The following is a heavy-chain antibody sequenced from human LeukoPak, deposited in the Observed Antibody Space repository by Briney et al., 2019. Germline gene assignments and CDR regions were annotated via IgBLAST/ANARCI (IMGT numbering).Heavy chain of an antibody. D-gene: IGHD3-10*01. Sequence: SGTLSLTCGVSGGSISSSNWWRWVRQPPGKGLEWIGEISHSGSTNYNPSLKSRVTISVDKSENQFSLKLSSVTAADTAVYYCASHKMRDQYFFDYWGQGTLVTVSS. V-gene: IGHV4-4*02. J-gene: IGHJ4*02. CDR2: ISHSGST. CDR3: ASHKMRDQYFFDY. CDR1: GGSISSSNW.